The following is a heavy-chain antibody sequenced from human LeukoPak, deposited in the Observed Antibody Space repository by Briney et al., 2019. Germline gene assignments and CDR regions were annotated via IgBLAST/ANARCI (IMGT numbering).Heavy chain of an antibody. Sequence: PGGSLRLSCAASGFTFSSYAMSWVRQAPGKGLERVSAISGSGGSTYYADSVKGRFTISRDNSKNTLYLQMNSLRAEDTAVYYCARSSGGYSGYDHFGWDYFDYWGQGTLVTVSS. D-gene: IGHD5-12*01. J-gene: IGHJ4*02. CDR3: ARSSGGYSGYDHFGWDYFDY. CDR1: GFTFSSYA. CDR2: ISGSGGST. V-gene: IGHV3-23*01.